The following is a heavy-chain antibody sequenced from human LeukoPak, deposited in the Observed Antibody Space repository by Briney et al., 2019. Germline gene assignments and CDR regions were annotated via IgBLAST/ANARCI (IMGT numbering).Heavy chain of an antibody. V-gene: IGHV1-2*02. CDR1: GYTFTGYY. CDR2: INPNSGGT. CDR3: ARAAGRYSGSYYLFDY. Sequence: ATVKVSCKASGYTFTGYYMHWVRQAPGQGLEWMGWINPNSGGTNYAQKFQGRVTMTRDTSISTAYMELSRLRSDDTAVYYCARAAGRYSGSYYLFDYWGQGTLVTVSS. J-gene: IGHJ4*02. D-gene: IGHD1-26*01.